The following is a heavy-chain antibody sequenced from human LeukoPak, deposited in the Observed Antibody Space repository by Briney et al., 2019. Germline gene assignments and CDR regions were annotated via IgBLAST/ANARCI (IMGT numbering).Heavy chain of an antibody. CDR3: ARLGSGSYSPAHY. V-gene: IGHV4-38-2*01. J-gene: IGHJ4*02. D-gene: IGHD1-26*01. CDR1: GYSISSGYY. Sequence: SETLSLTXAVSGYSISSGYYWDWIRQPPGKGLEWIGSIYHSGSTYYNPSLKSRVTISVDTSKNQFSLKLSSVTAADTAVYYCARLGSGSYSPAHYWGQGTLVTVSS. CDR2: IYHSGST.